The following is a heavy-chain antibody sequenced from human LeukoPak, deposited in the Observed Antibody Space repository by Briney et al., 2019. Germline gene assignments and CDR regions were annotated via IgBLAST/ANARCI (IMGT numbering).Heavy chain of an antibody. Sequence: GGSLRLSCAASGFTFSSYSMNWVRQAPGKGLEWVSSISSSSSYIYYADSVKGRFTISRDNSKNTLYLQMNSLRAEDTAVYYCAKGAPYYYDSSGYYLAYYYYYGMDVWGQGTTVTVSS. D-gene: IGHD3-22*01. V-gene: IGHV3-21*04. CDR2: ISSSSSYI. CDR1: GFTFSSYS. CDR3: AKGAPYYYDSSGYYLAYYYYYGMDV. J-gene: IGHJ6*02.